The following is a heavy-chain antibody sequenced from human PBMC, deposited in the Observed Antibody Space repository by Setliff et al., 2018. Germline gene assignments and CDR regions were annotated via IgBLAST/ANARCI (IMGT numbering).Heavy chain of an antibody. Sequence: ASVKVSCKASGYTFTTYYMHWVRQAPGQGLEWMGVISPGDGSTTYAQKFQGRVKMTRDTSTNTVYMQLNSLRFEDRAVYYCARENTAKNFWGEESDYWGQGTLVTVSS. CDR3: ARENTAKNFWGEESDY. CDR2: ISPGDGST. V-gene: IGHV1-46*01. CDR1: GYTFTTYY. D-gene: IGHD3-3*01. J-gene: IGHJ4*02.